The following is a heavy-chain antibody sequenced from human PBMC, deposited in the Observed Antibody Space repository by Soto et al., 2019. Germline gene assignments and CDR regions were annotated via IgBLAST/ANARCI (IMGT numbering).Heavy chain of an antibody. J-gene: IGHJ6*02. Sequence: SETLSLTCTVSGGSISSYYWSWIRQPPGKGLEWIGYIYYSGSTNYNPSLKSRVTISVDTSKNQFSLKLSSVTAADTAVYYCARDLREGSFYDNWHYVYGMDVWGQGTTVTVSS. V-gene: IGHV4-59*01. D-gene: IGHD1-7*01. CDR1: GGSISSYY. CDR3: ARDLREGSFYDNWHYVYGMDV. CDR2: IYYSGST.